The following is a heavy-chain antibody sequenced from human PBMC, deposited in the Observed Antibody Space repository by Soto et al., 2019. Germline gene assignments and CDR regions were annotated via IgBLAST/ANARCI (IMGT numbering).Heavy chain of an antibody. V-gene: IGHV4-30-2*01. Sequence: QLQLQESGSRLVKSSQTLSLTCAVSGGSMSGGGYTWTWIRQPPGKGLQCIGYIFQSGSTYYNPSVXXRXPISIDLSGNLFSLNLTSVTAADTAVYYCVRVDRRSGWVLDHWGRGALVTVSS. J-gene: IGHJ4*02. CDR3: VRVDRRSGWVLDH. CDR2: IFQSGST. D-gene: IGHD6-19*01. CDR1: GGSMSGGGYT.